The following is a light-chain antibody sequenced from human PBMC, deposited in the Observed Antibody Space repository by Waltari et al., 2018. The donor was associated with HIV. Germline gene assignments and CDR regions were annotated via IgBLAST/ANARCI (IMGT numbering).Light chain of an antibody. V-gene: IGLV2-23*02. J-gene: IGLJ2*01. CDR1: SSDVGTDNL. CDR2: EVS. Sequence: QSALTQPTSVSGSPGQSITISCTGPSSDVGTDNLVSWYQQHPGKVPKVMSYEVSKRPSGVSNRFSGSKSGNRASLTISGLQAEDEADYYCCSYAGSSAVVFGGGTKLTVL. CDR3: CSYAGSSAVV.